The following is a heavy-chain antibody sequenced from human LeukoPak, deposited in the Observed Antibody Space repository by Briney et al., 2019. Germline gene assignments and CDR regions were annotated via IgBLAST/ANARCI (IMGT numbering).Heavy chain of an antibody. D-gene: IGHD5-24*01. Sequence: KPSETLSLTCAVYGGSFRGYYWSWIRQPPGKGLEWIGEIYHSGCTNYTPSLKSRVTISVDPSKSQFSLKLNSVTAADTAVYYCSRGGRWLQSHAFDIWGQGTMVTVSS. CDR3: SRGGRWLQSHAFDI. CDR1: GGSFRGYY. V-gene: IGHV4-34*01. CDR2: IYHSGCT. J-gene: IGHJ3*02.